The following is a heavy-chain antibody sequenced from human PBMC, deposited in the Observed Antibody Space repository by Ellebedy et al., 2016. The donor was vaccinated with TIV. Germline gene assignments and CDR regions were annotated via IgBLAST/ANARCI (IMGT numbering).Heavy chain of an antibody. D-gene: IGHD3-3*01. J-gene: IGHJ4*02. Sequence: GGSLRLSCAASGFTFSDYWMTWVRQAPGKGLECVANIHKDGSEKYYVDSVKGRFTISRDNAKNSLYLHMNSLRADDTAVYYCATDLNWSGFWGQGTQVTVSS. CDR2: IHKDGSEK. CDR3: ATDLNWSGF. V-gene: IGHV3-7*03. CDR1: GFTFSDYW.